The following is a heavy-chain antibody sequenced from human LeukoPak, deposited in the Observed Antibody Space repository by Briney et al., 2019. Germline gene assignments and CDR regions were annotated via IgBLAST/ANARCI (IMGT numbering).Heavy chain of an antibody. D-gene: IGHD1-26*01. CDR2: ISSSGSYI. CDR1: GFTFSSYS. Sequence: PGGSLRLSCAASGFTFSSYSMNWVRQAPGKGLEWVSSISSSGSYINYADSVKGRFTISRDNAKNSLYLQMDSLRAEDTAVYYCAKDEKTATVVVPLDYWGQGTLVTVSS. CDR3: AKDEKTATVVVPLDY. J-gene: IGHJ4*02. V-gene: IGHV3-21*01.